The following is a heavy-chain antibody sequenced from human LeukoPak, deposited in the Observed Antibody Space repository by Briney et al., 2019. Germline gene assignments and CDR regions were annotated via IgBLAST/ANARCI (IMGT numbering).Heavy chain of an antibody. J-gene: IGHJ4*02. V-gene: IGHV3-7*01. CDR3: ARDWGPWYSSSSLNFDY. CDR1: GFTFSSDW. Sequence: GGSLRLSCAASGFTFSSDWMSWVRQAPGKGLEWVANIKFDGGEKYYLDSVKGRFTISRDNAKNLLFLQMNSLRTEDTAVYCCARDWGPWYSSSSLNFDYWGQGTLVTVSS. CDR2: IKFDGGEK. D-gene: IGHD6-6*01.